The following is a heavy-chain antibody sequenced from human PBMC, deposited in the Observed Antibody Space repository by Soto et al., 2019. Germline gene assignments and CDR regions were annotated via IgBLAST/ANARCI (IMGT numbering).Heavy chain of an antibody. Sequence: SVKVSCKASGGTFSSYAISWVRQAPGQGLEWMGGIIPIFGTASYAQKFQGRVTITADKSPSTAHMELGSLSSGDTAVYFCARIPNGVFPNPIQWLVTNNHYGMDVWGQGTTLTVSS. V-gene: IGHV1-69*06. CDR1: GGTFSSYA. J-gene: IGHJ6*02. CDR3: ARIPNGVFPNPIQWLVTNNHYGMDV. CDR2: IIPIFGTA. D-gene: IGHD6-19*01.